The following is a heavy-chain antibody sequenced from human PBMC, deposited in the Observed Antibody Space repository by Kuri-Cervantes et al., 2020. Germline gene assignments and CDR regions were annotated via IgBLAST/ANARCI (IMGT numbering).Heavy chain of an antibody. CDR2: ISGSGVST. CDR3: AKNMAWNSYRWFPTDYYYYYGMDV. CDR1: GITFSSYA. D-gene: IGHD1/OR15-1a*01. Sequence: GGSLRPSCAASGITFSSYAMGWVRQATGKGLEWVSAISGSGVSTYYADSVKGRFTISRDNSKNTLYLQMNCLRAEDTAVYYCAKNMAWNSYRWFPTDYYYYYGMDVWGQGTTVTVSS. V-gene: IGHV3-23*01. J-gene: IGHJ6*02.